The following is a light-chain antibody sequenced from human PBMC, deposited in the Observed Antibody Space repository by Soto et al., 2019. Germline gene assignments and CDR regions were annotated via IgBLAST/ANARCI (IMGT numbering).Light chain of an antibody. J-gene: IGKJ5*01. V-gene: IGKV3-15*01. CDR3: QQYNNWPDIT. Sequence: EIVMTQSPATLSVSPGERATLSCRASQSVSSNLAWYQQKPGQAPRLLIYGASTRATGIPARFSGSGSGTEFTLTISSLQSEDLAVYYYQQYNNWPDITFGQGTRLEIK. CDR1: QSVSSN. CDR2: GAS.